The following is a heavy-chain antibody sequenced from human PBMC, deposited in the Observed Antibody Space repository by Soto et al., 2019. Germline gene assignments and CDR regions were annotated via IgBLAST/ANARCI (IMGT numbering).Heavy chain of an antibody. D-gene: IGHD5-18*01. CDR2: MNPNSGNT. CDR1: GYPFISYD. V-gene: IGHV1-8*01. Sequence: GASVKVSCKASGYPFISYDINWVRQATGQGLEWMGWMNPNSGNTGYAQKFQGRVTMTKNTSISTAYMELSSLRSEDTAVYYCARAWKQPWSDSLIYYYGMDVWGQGTTVTVSS. CDR3: ARAWKQPWSDSLIYYYGMDV. J-gene: IGHJ6*02.